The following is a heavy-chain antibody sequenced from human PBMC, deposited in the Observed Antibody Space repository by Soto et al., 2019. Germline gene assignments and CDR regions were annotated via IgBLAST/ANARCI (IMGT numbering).Heavy chain of an antibody. CDR3: ARDPGYSSGWYLDY. CDR1: GGSFSGYY. Sequence: PSETLSLTCAVYGGSFSGYYWSWIRQPPGKGLEWIGEINHSGSTNYNPSLKSRVTISVDTSKNQFSLKLSSVTAADTAVYYCARDPGYSSGWYLDYWGQGTLVTVSS. J-gene: IGHJ4*02. D-gene: IGHD6-19*01. CDR2: INHSGST. V-gene: IGHV4-34*01.